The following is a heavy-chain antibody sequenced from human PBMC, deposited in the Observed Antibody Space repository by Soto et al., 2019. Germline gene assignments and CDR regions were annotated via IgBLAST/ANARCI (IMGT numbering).Heavy chain of an antibody. D-gene: IGHD3-22*01. CDR1: GGSISSYY. CDR3: ARQSFTMIALRFGGGWFDP. J-gene: IGHJ5*02. V-gene: IGHV4-59*04. CDR2: IYYSGST. Sequence: SETLSLTCTVSGGSISSYYWSWIRQPPGKGLEWIGYIYYSGSTYYHPSLKSRVTMSVDTSKNQFSLKLISVTAADTAVYYCARQSFTMIALRFGGGWFDPWGQGTLVTVSS.